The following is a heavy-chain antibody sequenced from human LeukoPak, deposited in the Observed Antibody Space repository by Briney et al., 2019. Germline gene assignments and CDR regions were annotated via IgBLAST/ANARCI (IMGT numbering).Heavy chain of an antibody. Sequence: GGSLRLSCAASGFTFSSYSMNWVRQAPGKGLEWVSYISSSSTIYYADSVKGRFTISRDNAKNSLYLQMNSLRAEDTAVYYCARDVFDYWGQGTLVTVSS. CDR2: ISSSSTI. CDR3: ARDVFDY. CDR1: GFTFSSYS. V-gene: IGHV3-48*01. J-gene: IGHJ4*02.